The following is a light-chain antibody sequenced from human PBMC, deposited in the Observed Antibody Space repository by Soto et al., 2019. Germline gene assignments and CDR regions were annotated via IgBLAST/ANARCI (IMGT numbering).Light chain of an antibody. Sequence: QSVLTQPASVSGSPGQSITISCTGTSSDVGGYNYVSWYQQHPGKAPKLMIYEVSNLPSGVSNRFSGSKSGNTASLTISGLQAEDEADYYCSSYTSSSTLVFGTGTKLTVL. CDR2: EVS. J-gene: IGLJ1*01. CDR1: SSDVGGYNY. CDR3: SSYTSSSTLV. V-gene: IGLV2-14*01.